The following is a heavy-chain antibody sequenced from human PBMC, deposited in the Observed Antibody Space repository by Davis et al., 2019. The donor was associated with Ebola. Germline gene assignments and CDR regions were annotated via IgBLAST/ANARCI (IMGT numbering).Heavy chain of an antibody. D-gene: IGHD5-12*01. CDR1: GGSISSSSYY. J-gene: IGHJ6*02. Sequence: SETLSLTCTVSGGSISSSSYYWGWIRQPPGKGLEWIGSIYYSGSTYYNPSLKSRVTISVDTSKNQFSLKLSSVTAADTAVYYCARVRGYSGYRYYYYGMDVWGQGTTVTVSS. CDR3: ARVRGYSGYRYYYYGMDV. CDR2: IYYSGST. V-gene: IGHV4-39*07.